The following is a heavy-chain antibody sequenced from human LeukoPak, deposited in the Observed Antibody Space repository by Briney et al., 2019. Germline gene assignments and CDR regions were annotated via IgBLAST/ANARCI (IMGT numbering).Heavy chain of an antibody. Sequence: PSETLSLTCTVSGASISGYYWSWIRQPPGKGLEWIGEINHSGSTNYNPSLKSRVTISVDTSKNQFSLKLSSVTAADTAVYYCARGDCSGGSCYSGYWGQGTLVTVSS. CDR3: ARGDCSGGSCYSGY. CDR2: INHSGST. J-gene: IGHJ4*02. D-gene: IGHD2-15*01. CDR1: GASISGYY. V-gene: IGHV4-34*01.